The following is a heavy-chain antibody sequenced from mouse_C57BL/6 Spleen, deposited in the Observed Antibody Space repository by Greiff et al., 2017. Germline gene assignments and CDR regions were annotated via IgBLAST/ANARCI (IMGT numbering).Heavy chain of an antibody. CDR2: INPGSGGT. D-gene: IGHD4-1*01. CDR1: GYAFTNYL. Sequence: VQLQQSGAELVRPGTSVKVSCKASGYAFTNYLIEWVKQRPGQGLEWIGVINPGSGGTNYNEKFKGKATLTADKSSSTAYMQLSSLTSEDSAVYVCARRGLGDRDYWGQGTTLTVSS. V-gene: IGHV1-54*01. J-gene: IGHJ2*01. CDR3: ARRGLGDRDY.